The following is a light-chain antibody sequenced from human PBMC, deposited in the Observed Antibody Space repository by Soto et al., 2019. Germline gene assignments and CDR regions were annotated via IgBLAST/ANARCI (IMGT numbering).Light chain of an antibody. CDR3: QQFHSFPIT. Sequence: DIQMTQSPSTLSASAGDRVTITCRASQSINRWLAWYQQKPGKAPKLLINDASSLESGVPSRFSGSGSGTEFTLTISSLQPDDFATYDCQQFHSFPITFGQGTRLDVK. CDR1: QSINRW. CDR2: DAS. V-gene: IGKV1-5*01. J-gene: IGKJ5*01.